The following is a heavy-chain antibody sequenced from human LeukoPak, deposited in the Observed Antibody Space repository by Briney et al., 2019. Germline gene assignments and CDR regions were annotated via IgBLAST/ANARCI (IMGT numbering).Heavy chain of an antibody. V-gene: IGHV3-30-3*01. CDR2: VSYDGSNK. Sequence: QTGGSLRLSCAASGFTFSSYAMSWVRQAPGKGLEWVAVVSYDGSNKFYADSVKGRFTISRDNSKNTLYLQMNSLRAEDTAVYYCARQRWRFLKWLLYDAFDIWGQGTMVTVSS. CDR1: GFTFSSYA. J-gene: IGHJ3*02. CDR3: ARQRWRFLKWLLYDAFDI. D-gene: IGHD3-3*01.